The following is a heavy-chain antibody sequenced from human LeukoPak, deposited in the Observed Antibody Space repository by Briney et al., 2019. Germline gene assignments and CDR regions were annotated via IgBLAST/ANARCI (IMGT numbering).Heavy chain of an antibody. CDR2: INSDGSST. D-gene: IGHD2-15*01. CDR3: GREYVGYCSGGSCYPTAMDV. J-gene: IGHJ6*02. V-gene: IGHV3-74*01. CDR1: GFTFSSYW. Sequence: GGSLRLSCAASGFTFSSYWMHWVRQAPGKGLVWVSRINSDGSSTSYADSVKGRFTISRDNAKNTLYLQMNSLRAEDTAVYYCGREYVGYCSGGSCYPTAMDVWGQGTTVTVSS.